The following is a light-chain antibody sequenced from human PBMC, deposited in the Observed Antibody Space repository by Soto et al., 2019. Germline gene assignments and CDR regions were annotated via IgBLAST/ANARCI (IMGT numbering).Light chain of an antibody. CDR2: DAS. CDR3: QQRSNWPIT. V-gene: IGKV3-11*01. Sequence: EIVLTQSPATLSLSPGERATLSCRASQSVSSYLAWYQQKPGQAPRLLIYDASNRATGIPARFSGSGSGTDFTLTISSLDPEDYAIYSCQQRSNWPITFGHGTRLAIK. J-gene: IGKJ5*01. CDR1: QSVSSY.